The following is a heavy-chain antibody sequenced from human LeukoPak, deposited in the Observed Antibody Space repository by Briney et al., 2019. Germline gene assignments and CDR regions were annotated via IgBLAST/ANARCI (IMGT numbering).Heavy chain of an antibody. D-gene: IGHD2-2*01. Sequence: GGSLRLSCAASGFTFSNYWMHWFRQAPGKGLVWVSRINYDGSTNYADSVKGRFTISRDNARNTLYMQMNSLRAEDTAVYYCVRGCSSTSCYPFDYWGQGTLVTVSS. CDR3: VRGCSSTSCYPFDY. V-gene: IGHV3-74*01. J-gene: IGHJ4*02. CDR2: INYDGST. CDR1: GFTFSNYW.